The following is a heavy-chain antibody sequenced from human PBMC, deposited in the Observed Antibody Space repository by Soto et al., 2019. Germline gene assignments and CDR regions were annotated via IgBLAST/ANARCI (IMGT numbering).Heavy chain of an antibody. CDR1: GFTFNNYC. Sequence: GGSLRLSCAASGFTFNNYCMHWVRQAPGKGLVWVSRINSDGSSTNYADSVKGRFTISRDNAKNTLFLQMNSLRAEDSAVYYCSRAGTTVRSIHHYWGQGTLVTVSS. CDR3: SRAGTTVRSIHHY. CDR2: INSDGSST. V-gene: IGHV3-74*01. J-gene: IGHJ4*02. D-gene: IGHD1-7*01.